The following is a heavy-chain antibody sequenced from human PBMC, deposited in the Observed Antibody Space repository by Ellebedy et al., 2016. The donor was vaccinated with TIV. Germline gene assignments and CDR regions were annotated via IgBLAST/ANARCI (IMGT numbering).Heavy chain of an antibody. Sequence: AASVKVSCKASGYTFTKSYMHWVRQAPGQGLEWMGIINPSDGGTSYAQKFYGKVTMTRDTSTGTVYMELRSLESEDTAVYYCARPNVPDASILALDYWGQGTLVTVSS. V-gene: IGHV1-46*01. D-gene: IGHD2-2*01. CDR3: ARPNVPDASILALDY. J-gene: IGHJ4*02. CDR2: INPSDGGT. CDR1: GYTFTKSY.